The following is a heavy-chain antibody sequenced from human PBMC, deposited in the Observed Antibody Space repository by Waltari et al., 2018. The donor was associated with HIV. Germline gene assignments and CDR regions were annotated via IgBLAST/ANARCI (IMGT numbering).Heavy chain of an antibody. CDR2: LNPSDGAT. CDR3: ARDRLQYSYYGMDV. CDR1: GFMFTSSY. J-gene: IGHJ6*02. V-gene: IGHV1-46*01. Sequence: QVQLVQSGALMEKPGASMKVSCRPSGFMFTSSYIHWVRPAPGQGLEWMGILNPSDGATNYAQKFQGRVTLTRDTSTSTVYMELGSLTSEDTAVYYCARDRLQYSYYGMDVWGQGTTVIVSS. D-gene: IGHD4-4*01.